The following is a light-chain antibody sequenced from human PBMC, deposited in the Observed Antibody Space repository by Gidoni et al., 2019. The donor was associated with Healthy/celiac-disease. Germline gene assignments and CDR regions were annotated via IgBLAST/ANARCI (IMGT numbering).Light chain of an antibody. CDR1: QSVLYSSNNKNY. J-gene: IGKJ5*01. V-gene: IGKV4-1*01. CDR2: WAS. CDR3: QKYYSTPQT. Sequence: DIVMTQSPDSLAVSLGERATINCKSSQSVLYSSNNKNYLAWYQQKPVQPPKLLIYWASTRESGVPDRFSGSGSGTDFTLTISSLQAEDVAVYYCQKYYSTPQTFGQGTRLEIK.